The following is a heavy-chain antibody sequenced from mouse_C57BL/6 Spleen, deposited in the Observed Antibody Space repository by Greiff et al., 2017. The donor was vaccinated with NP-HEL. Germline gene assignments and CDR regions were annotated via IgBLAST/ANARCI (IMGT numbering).Heavy chain of an antibody. D-gene: IGHD1-1*01. J-gene: IGHJ1*03. Sequence: EVKLMESEGGLVQPGSSMKLSCTASGFTFSDYYMAWVRQVPEKGLEWVANINYDGSSTYYLDSLKSRFIISRDNAKNILYLQMSSLKSEDTATYYCARSYYYGSSWYFDVWGTGTTVTVSS. V-gene: IGHV5-16*01. CDR3: ARSYYYGSSWYFDV. CDR1: GFTFSDYY. CDR2: INYDGSST.